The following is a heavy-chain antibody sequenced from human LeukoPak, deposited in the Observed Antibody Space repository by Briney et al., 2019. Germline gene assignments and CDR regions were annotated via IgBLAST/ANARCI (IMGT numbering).Heavy chain of an antibody. J-gene: IGHJ4*02. CDR3: ARVTGYSGYPLGPTAH. CDR2: ISAYNGNT. D-gene: IGHD5-12*01. V-gene: IGHV1-18*04. Sequence: ASVKVSCKASGYTFTSYGISWVRQAPGQGLEWMVWISAYNGNTNYAQKLQGRVTMTTDTSTSTAYMELSSLRSDNTAVYYCARVTGYSGYPLGPTAHWGQGTLVTVSS. CDR1: GYTFTSYG.